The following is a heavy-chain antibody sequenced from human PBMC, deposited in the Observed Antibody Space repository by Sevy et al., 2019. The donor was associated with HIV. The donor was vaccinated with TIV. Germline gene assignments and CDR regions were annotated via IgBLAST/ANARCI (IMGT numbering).Heavy chain of an antibody. D-gene: IGHD3-10*01. Sequence: SETLSLTCTVSGASISSYYWSWIRQPPGKGLEWIGYISYSGSTNHNPSLKSRVTTSVDTSKNQFSLKLTSVTAADTAVYYCARHYSGDPFDYWGQGTLVTVSS. CDR1: GASISSYY. CDR3: ARHYSGDPFDY. J-gene: IGHJ4*02. V-gene: IGHV4-59*08. CDR2: ISYSGST.